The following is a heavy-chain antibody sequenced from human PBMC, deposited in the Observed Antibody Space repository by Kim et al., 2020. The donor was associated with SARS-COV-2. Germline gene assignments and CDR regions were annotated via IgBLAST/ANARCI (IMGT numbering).Heavy chain of an antibody. CDR3: AVHSSSFTGIEWYFDY. D-gene: IGHD6-13*01. CDR2: INTNTGNP. Sequence: ASVKVSCKASGYTFTSYAMNWVRQAPGQGLEWMGWINTNTGNPTYAQGFTGRFVFSLDTSVSTAYLQISSLKAEDTAVYYCAVHSSSFTGIEWYFDYWGQGTLVTVSS. CDR1: GYTFTSYA. J-gene: IGHJ4*02. V-gene: IGHV7-4-1*02.